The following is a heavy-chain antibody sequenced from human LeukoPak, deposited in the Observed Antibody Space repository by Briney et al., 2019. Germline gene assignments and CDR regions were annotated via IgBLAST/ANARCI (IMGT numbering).Heavy chain of an antibody. CDR3: ARQISDYYYYYMDV. J-gene: IGHJ6*03. Sequence: SETLSLTFTVSGGSISTSAFYWGWIRQPPGKGLEWIGSIYDSGNEFYNPSLKSRVTISAGTSKNQFSLKLNSVTAADTAMYYCARQISDYYYYYMDVWGEGITVTVSS. CDR1: GGSISTSAFY. V-gene: IGHV4-39*01. CDR2: IYDSGNE. D-gene: IGHD2/OR15-2a*01.